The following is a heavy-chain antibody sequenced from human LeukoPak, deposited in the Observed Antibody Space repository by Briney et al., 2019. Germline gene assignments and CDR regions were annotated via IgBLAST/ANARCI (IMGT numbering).Heavy chain of an antibody. CDR2: IQHDGSNK. CDR1: GFTLSSYD. J-gene: IGHJ4*02. Sequence: PGGSLRLSCAASGFTLSSYDMHWVRQAPGKGLEWVAFIQHDGSNKYYADSVKGRFPISRDNSKNTLFLQMNSLRAEDTAVYYCARGDTVTTFGYWGQGTLVTVSS. D-gene: IGHD4-17*01. CDR3: ARGDTVTTFGY. V-gene: IGHV3-30*02.